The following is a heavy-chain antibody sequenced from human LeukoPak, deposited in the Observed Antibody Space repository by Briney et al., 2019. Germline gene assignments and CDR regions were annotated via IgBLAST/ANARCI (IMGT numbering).Heavy chain of an antibody. CDR1: GFTFSSYS. CDR2: ITGSSSHS. J-gene: IGHJ4*02. V-gene: IGHV3-21*01. D-gene: IGHD4-11*01. CDR3: ASLMTTVTIRDF. Sequence: GGSLRLSCAASGFTFSSYSMNWVRQAPGKGLEWVSSITGSSSHSYYAASVKGRFTISRDNAKNSLYLQMNGLRAEDTAVYFCASLMTTVTIRDFWGQGTPVTVSS.